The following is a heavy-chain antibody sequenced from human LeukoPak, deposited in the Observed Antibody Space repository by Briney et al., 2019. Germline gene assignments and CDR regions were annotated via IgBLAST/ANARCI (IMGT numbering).Heavy chain of an antibody. J-gene: IGHJ4*02. D-gene: IGHD1-1*01. CDR1: GYSFTTYW. CDR3: ARHERSTTGSLLYDN. CDR2: IYPGDSDT. Sequence: PGESLKISCKGSGYSFTTYWIGWVRQMPGKGLEWMGIIYPGDSDTRYSPSFQGQVTISADESISAAYLQWSSLKASDTAMYYCARHERSTTGSLLYDNWGQGTLVTVSS. V-gene: IGHV5-51*01.